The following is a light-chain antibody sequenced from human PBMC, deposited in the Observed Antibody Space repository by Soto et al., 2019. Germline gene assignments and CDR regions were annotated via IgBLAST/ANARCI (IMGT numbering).Light chain of an antibody. V-gene: IGKV3-15*01. J-gene: IGKJ4*01. CDR1: QSVSSN. CDR3: QQYNNWPTLT. CDR2: GAS. Sequence: EIVMTQSPATLSVSPGERATLSCRASQSVSSNLAWYQQKPGQAPRLLIYGASTRATGIPARFSGSGSGTEFILTISSLQSEDFAVYYCQQYNNWPTLTFGGGTKGEIK.